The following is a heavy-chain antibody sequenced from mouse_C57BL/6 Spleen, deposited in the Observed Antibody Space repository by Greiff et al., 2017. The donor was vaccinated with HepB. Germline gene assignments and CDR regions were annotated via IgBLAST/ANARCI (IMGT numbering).Heavy chain of an antibody. CDR2: IHPNSGST. Sequence: QVQLKQPGAELVKPGASVKLSCKASGYTFTSYWMHWVKQRPGQGLEWIGMIHPNSGSTNYNEKFKSKATLTVDKSSSTAYMQLSSLTSEDSAVYYCAREEVYYDHDGFAYWGQGTLVTVSA. J-gene: IGHJ3*01. CDR3: AREEVYYDHDGFAY. V-gene: IGHV1-64*01. D-gene: IGHD2-4*01. CDR1: GYTFTSYW.